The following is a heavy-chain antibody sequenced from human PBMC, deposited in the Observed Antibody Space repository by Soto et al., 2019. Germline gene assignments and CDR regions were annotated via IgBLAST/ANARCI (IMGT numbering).Heavy chain of an antibody. V-gene: IGHV3-30*18. D-gene: IGHD2-2*01. J-gene: IGHJ6*02. CDR3: AKDTLGGRKYQYGMDV. CDR2: ISYDGSNK. Sequence: QVQLVESGGGVVQPGRSLRLSCAASGFTFSSYGMHWVRQAPGKGLVWVAVISYDGSNKYYADSVKGRFTISRDNSKNTLYRQMNSLGAEATAGYYCAKDTLGGRKYQYGMDVWGQGTTVTVSS. CDR1: GFTFSSYG.